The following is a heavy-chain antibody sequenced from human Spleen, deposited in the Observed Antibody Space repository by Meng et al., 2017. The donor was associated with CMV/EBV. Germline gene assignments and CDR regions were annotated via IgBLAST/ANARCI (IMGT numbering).Heavy chain of an antibody. D-gene: IGHD4/OR15-4a*01. J-gene: IGHJ4*02. V-gene: IGHV3-49*04. Sequence: GESLKISCTASGFTFGDYAMSWVRQAPGKGLEWVGFIRSEAHGGTTEYAASVKGRFTISRDNSKHTLYLQMNSLSAEDMAVYYCVRDGQGGAKGLDFWGQGTLVTVSS. CDR2: IRSEAHGGTT. CDR3: VRDGQGGAKGLDF. CDR1: GFTFGDYA.